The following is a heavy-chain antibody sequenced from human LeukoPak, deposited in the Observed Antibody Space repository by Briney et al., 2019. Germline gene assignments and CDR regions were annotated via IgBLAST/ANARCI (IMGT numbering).Heavy chain of an antibody. CDR3: ARQMTYYDILTGYYLPYFDY. D-gene: IGHD3-9*01. CDR2: INHSGST. J-gene: IGHJ4*02. V-gene: IGHV4-34*01. Sequence: SETLSLTCAVYGGSFSGYYWSWIRQPPGKGLEWIGEINHSGSTNYNPSLKSRVTISVDTSKNQFSLKLSSVTAADTAVYYCARQMTYYDILTGYYLPYFDYWGQGTLVTVSS. CDR1: GGSFSGYY.